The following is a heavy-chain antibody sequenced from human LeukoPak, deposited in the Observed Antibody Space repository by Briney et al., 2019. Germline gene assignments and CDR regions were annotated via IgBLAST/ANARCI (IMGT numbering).Heavy chain of an antibody. CDR2: ISYDGSNK. CDR3: ARDSHYPRTGTDYYYGMDV. CDR1: GFTFSSYA. J-gene: IGHJ6*02. D-gene: IGHD1-7*01. V-gene: IGHV3-30-3*01. Sequence: HPGGSLRLSCAASGFTFSSYAMHWVRQAPGKGLEWVAVISYDGSNKYYADFVKGRFTISRDNSKNTLYLQMNSLRAEDTAVYYCARDSHYPRTGTDYYYGMDVWGQGTTVTVSS.